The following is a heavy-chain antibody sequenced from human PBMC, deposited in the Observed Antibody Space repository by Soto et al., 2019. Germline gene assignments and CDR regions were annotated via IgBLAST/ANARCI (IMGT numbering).Heavy chain of an antibody. CDR3: ARVGVGHYEFDY. CDR2: IKTDGSST. D-gene: IGHD3-16*01. J-gene: IGHJ4*02. Sequence: EVQLVESGGGLVQPGGSLRLSCAASGFTFSTYWMHWVRQAPGEGLVWVSLIKTDGSSTSYADSVKGRLTISRDNAKNTMYLQMNSLRAEDTAVYYCARVGVGHYEFDYWGQGTLVTVSS. V-gene: IGHV3-74*01. CDR1: GFTFSTYW.